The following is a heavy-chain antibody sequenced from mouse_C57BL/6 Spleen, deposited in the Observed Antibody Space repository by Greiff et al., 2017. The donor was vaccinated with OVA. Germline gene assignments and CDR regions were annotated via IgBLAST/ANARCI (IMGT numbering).Heavy chain of an antibody. CDR2: ISDGGSYT. Sequence: EVQLVESGGGLVKPGGSLKLSCAASGFTFSSYAMSWVRQTPEKRLEWVATISDGGSYTYYPDNVKGRFTISRDNAKNNLYLQMSHLKSEDTAMYYCARDDYYGSRDWYFDVWGTGTTVTVSS. V-gene: IGHV5-4*01. CDR1: GFTFSSYA. D-gene: IGHD1-1*01. CDR3: ARDDYYGSRDWYFDV. J-gene: IGHJ1*03.